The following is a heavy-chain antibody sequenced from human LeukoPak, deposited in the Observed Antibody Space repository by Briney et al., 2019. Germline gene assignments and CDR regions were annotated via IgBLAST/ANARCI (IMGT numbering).Heavy chain of an antibody. CDR3: AASPDYYDSSGYSYYFDY. CDR1: GFTFTSSA. CDR2: IVVGSGNT. Sequence: SVKVSCKASGFTFTSSAVQWVRQARGQRLEWIGWIVVGSGNTNYAQKFQERVTIAGDMSTSTAYMELSSLRSEDTAVYYCAASPDYYDSSGYSYYFDYWGQGTLVTVSS. V-gene: IGHV1-58*01. J-gene: IGHJ4*02. D-gene: IGHD3-22*01.